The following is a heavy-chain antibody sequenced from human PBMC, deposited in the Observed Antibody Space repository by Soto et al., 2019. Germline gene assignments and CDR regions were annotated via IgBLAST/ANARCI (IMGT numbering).Heavy chain of an antibody. CDR1: GFTFSSYA. J-gene: IGHJ4*02. V-gene: IGHV3-23*01. Sequence: GGSLRLSCAASGFTFSSYAMSWVRQAPGKGLEWVSAISGSGGSTYYADSVKGRFTISRDNSKNTLYLQMNSLGAEDTAVYYCEKGTEVGTNDYWGQGTLLTVSS. CDR2: ISGSGGST. D-gene: IGHD1-26*01. CDR3: EKGTEVGTNDY.